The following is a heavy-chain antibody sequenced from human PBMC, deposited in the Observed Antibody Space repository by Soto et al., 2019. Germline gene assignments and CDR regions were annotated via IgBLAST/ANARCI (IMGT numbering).Heavy chain of an antibody. CDR2: IKQDGSEK. D-gene: IGHD3-3*01. CDR1: GFTFSSYW. J-gene: IGHJ4*02. CDR3: ARDRDYDFWSGPFGHYFDY. V-gene: IGHV3-7*01. Sequence: GGSLRLSCAASGFTFSSYWMSWVRQAPGKGLEWVANIKQDGSEKYYVDSVKGRFTISRDNAKNSLYLQMNSLRAEDTAVYYRARDRDYDFWSGPFGHYFDYWGQGTLVTVSS.